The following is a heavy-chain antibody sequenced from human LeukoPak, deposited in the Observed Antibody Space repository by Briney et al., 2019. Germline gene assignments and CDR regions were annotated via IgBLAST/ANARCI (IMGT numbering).Heavy chain of an antibody. J-gene: IGHJ4*02. CDR2: INTDGSST. D-gene: IGHD5-18*01. Sequence: PGGSLRLSCAVSGFTFSHYWMHWVRQAPGKGLVWVSRINTDGSSTSYADSVKGRFTISRDNAKNTLYLQMNSLRVEDTAVYYCARAGTSGDSLGHDYWGQGTLVTVSS. CDR1: GFTFSHYW. V-gene: IGHV3-74*01. CDR3: ARAGTSGDSLGHDY.